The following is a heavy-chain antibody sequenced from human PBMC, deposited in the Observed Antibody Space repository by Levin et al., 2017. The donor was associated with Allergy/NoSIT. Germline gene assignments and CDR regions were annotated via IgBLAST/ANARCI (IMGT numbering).Heavy chain of an antibody. CDR1: GFTFSSYA. V-gene: IGHV3-23*01. CDR3: AKLGDIVGAPTHWYFDL. Sequence: PGGSLRLSCAASGFTFSSYAMSWVRQAPGKGLEWVSAISGSGGSTYYADSVKGRFTISRDNSKNTLYLQMNSLRAEDTAVYYCAKLGDIVGAPTHWYFDLWGRGTLVTVSS. CDR2: ISGSGGST. J-gene: IGHJ2*01. D-gene: IGHD1-26*01.